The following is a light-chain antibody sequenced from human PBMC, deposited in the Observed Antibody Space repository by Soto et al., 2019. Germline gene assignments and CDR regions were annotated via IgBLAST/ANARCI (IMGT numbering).Light chain of an antibody. J-gene: IGLJ3*02. CDR3: GSYATGSVM. CDR1: SSDVGSYNL. Sequence: QSALTQPASVSESPGQSITISCTGTSSDVGSYNLFSWYQQHPGKAPQLINYEGSKPPSGVSNRFSGSKSGNTASLTISGLRAEDEADYYCGSYATGSVMFGGGTKLTVL. V-gene: IGLV2-14*02. CDR2: EGS.